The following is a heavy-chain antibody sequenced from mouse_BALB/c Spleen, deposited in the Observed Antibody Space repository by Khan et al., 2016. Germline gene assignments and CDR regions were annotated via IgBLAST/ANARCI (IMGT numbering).Heavy chain of an antibody. CDR1: GFNIKDTY. J-gene: IGHJ3*01. D-gene: IGHD4-1*01. CDR3: ARSSWEWFAY. CDR2: IDPANGTT. V-gene: IGHV14-3*02. Sequence: VQLKESGAELVKPGASVKLSCTASGFNIKDTYMHWVKQRPEQGLEWIGRIDPANGTTKYDPKFQGKATITADTSSNTAYLQLSSLTSEDTAVYYCARSSWEWFAYWGQGTLVTVSA.